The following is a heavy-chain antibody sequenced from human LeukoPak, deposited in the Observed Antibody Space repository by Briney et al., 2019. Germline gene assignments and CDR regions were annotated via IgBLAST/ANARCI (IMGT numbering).Heavy chain of an antibody. J-gene: IGHJ4*02. D-gene: IGHD3-22*01. CDR1: GFTFSTYG. V-gene: IGHV3-33*01. CDR2: VYYDGSNK. Sequence: GGSLRLSCAASGFTFSTYGMYWVRQAPGKGLEWVAIVYYDGSNKYYADSVKGRFTISRDNSKNTLYLQMSSLRAEDTAVYYCARDLYDTSGNKYFDYWGQGTLVTVSS. CDR3: ARDLYDTSGNKYFDY.